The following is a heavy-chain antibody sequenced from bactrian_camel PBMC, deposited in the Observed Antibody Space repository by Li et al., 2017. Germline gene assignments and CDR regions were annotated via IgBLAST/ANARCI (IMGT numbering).Heavy chain of an antibody. Sequence: VQLVESGGGLVQPGGSLRLSCVASGFMTSMAAMSWVRQAPGKGFEWVSTIDSGGGPASDADWVKGRFAASRDNAKNTLYLQLNSLKTEDTAMYYCAVSTTSYSPVLGQGNQVTVS. CDR1: GFMTSMAA. V-gene: IGHV3S31*01. J-gene: IGHJ4*01. D-gene: IGHD7*01. CDR2: IDSGGGPA.